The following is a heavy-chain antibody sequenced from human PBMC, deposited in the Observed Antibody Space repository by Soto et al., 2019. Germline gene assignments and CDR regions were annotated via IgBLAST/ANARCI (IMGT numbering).Heavy chain of an antibody. Sequence: QVQLQESGPGLVKPSQTLSLTCDVSGASVTRAGSYWGWIRQRPGQGLEWIGYIYFDGTTYYYPSLKSRVIISADTSRNQFSLSLSFLTAADTAVYYCATRTTVTTFDYWGQGTLVTVSS. CDR3: ATRTTVTTFDY. V-gene: IGHV4-31*11. CDR1: GASVTRAGSY. D-gene: IGHD4-17*01. CDR2: IYFDGTT. J-gene: IGHJ4*02.